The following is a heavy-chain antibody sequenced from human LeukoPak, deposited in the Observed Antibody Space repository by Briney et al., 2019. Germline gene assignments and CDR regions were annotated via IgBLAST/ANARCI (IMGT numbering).Heavy chain of an antibody. J-gene: IGHJ4*02. D-gene: IGHD3-22*01. CDR3: ARMSVTMIVVVSYFDY. CDR2: IYSGGST. Sequence: PGGSLRLSCAASGFTVSSNYMSWVRQAPGKGLEWASVIYSGGSTYYADSVKGRFTISRDNSKNTLYLQMSSLRAEDTAVYFCARMSVTMIVVVSYFDYWGQGTLVTVSS. V-gene: IGHV3-66*01. CDR1: GFTVSSNY.